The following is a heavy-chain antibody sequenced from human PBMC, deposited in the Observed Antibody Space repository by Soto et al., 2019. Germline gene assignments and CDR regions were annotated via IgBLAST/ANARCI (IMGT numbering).Heavy chain of an antibody. J-gene: IGHJ6*02. D-gene: IGHD3-22*01. CDR2: ISYDGSNK. Sequence: QVQLVESGGGVVQPGRSLRLSCAASGFTFSSYGMHWVRQAPGKGLEWVAVISYDGSNKYYADSVKSRFTISRDNSKNPVYLQMNSLRAGDTAVYYCAKELDYYDSSGYYYSYYYYGMDVWGQGTTVTVSS. CDR1: GFTFSSYG. V-gene: IGHV3-30*18. CDR3: AKELDYYDSSGYYYSYYYYGMDV.